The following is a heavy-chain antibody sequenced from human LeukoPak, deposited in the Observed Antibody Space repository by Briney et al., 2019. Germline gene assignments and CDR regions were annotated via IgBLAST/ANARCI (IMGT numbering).Heavy chain of an antibody. J-gene: IGHJ5*01. Sequence: SVKVSCKASGGTFSSYAISWVRQAPGQGLEWMGRIIPILGIANYAQKFQGRVTITAGKSTSTAYMELTSLRSEDTAFYYCARGSHVSGYQDSWGQGTLVTVTS. CDR2: IIPILGIA. CDR3: ARGSHVSGYQDS. CDR1: GGTFSSYA. D-gene: IGHD3-22*01. V-gene: IGHV1-69*04.